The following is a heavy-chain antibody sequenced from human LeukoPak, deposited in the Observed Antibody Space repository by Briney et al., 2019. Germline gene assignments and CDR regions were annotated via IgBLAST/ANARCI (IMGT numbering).Heavy chain of an antibody. Sequence: GGSLRLSCAASGFTFRKYLMNWVRQAPGRGLEWVATRKQDGSEKYYVESVRGRFTISRDNAGHSVYLQMNSLRAEDTAVYYCARDKSESRGWDFDHWGQGSLVTVSS. V-gene: IGHV3-7*01. D-gene: IGHD3-22*01. CDR1: GFTFRKYL. CDR3: ARDKSESRGWDFDH. J-gene: IGHJ4*02. CDR2: RKQDGSEK.